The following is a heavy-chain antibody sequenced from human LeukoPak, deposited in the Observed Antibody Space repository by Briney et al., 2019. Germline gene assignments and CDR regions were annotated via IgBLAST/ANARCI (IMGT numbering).Heavy chain of an antibody. J-gene: IGHJ4*02. Sequence: GGSLRLSCAASGFTVSSNYMSWVRQAPGEGLEWVSVIYSGGSTYYADSVKGRFTISRHNSKNTLYLQMNSLRAEDTAVYYCARGSYCSGGSCYSGFDYWGQGTLVTVSS. CDR1: GFTVSSNY. CDR2: IYSGGST. D-gene: IGHD2-15*01. V-gene: IGHV3-53*04. CDR3: ARGSYCSGGSCYSGFDY.